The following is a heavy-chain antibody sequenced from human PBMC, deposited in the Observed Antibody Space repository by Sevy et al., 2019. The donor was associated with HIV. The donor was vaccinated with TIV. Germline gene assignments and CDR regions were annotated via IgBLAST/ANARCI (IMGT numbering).Heavy chain of an antibody. CDR1: GYSFTSYW. CDR3: ARHDGFGGFGYLLYDYYGMDV. CDR2: IYPGDSDT. J-gene: IGHJ6*02. V-gene: IGHV5-51*01. D-gene: IGHD3-10*01. Sequence: GSLKISCKGSGYSFTSYWIGWVRQMPGKGLEWMGIIYPGDSDTRYSPSFQGQVTISADKSISTAYLQCSSLKASDTAMYYCARHDGFGGFGYLLYDYYGMDVWGQGTTVTVSS.